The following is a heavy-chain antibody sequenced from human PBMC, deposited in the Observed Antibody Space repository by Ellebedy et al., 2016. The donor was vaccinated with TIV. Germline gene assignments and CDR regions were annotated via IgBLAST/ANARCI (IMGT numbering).Heavy chain of an antibody. D-gene: IGHD2-21*02. CDR3: ARDVVVTAIRYYYYGMDV. Sequence: GSLRLXCTVSGGSVSSGSYYWSWIRQPPGKGLEWIGYIYYSGSTNYNPSLKSRVTISVDTSKNQFSLKLSSVTAADTAVYYCARDVVVTAIRYYYYGMDVWGQGTTVTVS. J-gene: IGHJ6*02. CDR2: IYYSGST. V-gene: IGHV4-61*01. CDR1: GGSVSSGSYY.